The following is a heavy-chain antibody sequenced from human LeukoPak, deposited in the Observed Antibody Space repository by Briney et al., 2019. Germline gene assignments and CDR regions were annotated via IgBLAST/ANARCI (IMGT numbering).Heavy chain of an antibody. CDR1: GGSVSSGTYY. CDR3: ARDTADEYCSSASCYGMDV. J-gene: IGHJ6*04. V-gene: IGHV4-61*01. CDR2: IYYSGGT. Sequence: PSETLSLTCTVSGGSVSSGTYYWSWIRQPPGKGLEWIGYIYYSGGTKYNPSLKSRVTISVDTSKNQFSLKLSSVTAADTAVYYCARDTADEYCSSASCYGMDVWAKGHGHRLL. D-gene: IGHD2-2*01.